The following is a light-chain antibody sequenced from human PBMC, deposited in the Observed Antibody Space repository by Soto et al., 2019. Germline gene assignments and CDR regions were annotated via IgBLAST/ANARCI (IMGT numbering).Light chain of an antibody. J-gene: IGLJ3*02. V-gene: IGLV4-69*01. CDR3: QTWGTGSPWV. Sequence: QSVLTQSPSASASLGASVKLTCTLSSGHSSYAIAWHQQQPEKGPRYLMKLNSDGSHNKGDGIPDRFSGSSSGAERYLTISSLQSEDEADYYCQTWGTGSPWVFGGGTKLTVL. CDR1: SGHSSYA. CDR2: LNSDGSH.